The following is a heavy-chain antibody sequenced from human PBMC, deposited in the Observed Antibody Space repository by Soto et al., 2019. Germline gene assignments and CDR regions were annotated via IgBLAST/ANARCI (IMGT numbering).Heavy chain of an antibody. CDR1: GGTFSSYT. J-gene: IGHJ5*02. CDR2: IIPILGIA. CDR3: ARGLGPYDSSGYSPNWFDP. Sequence: QVQLVQSGAEVKKPGSSVKVSCKASGGTFSSYTISWVRQAPGQGLEWMGRIIPILGIANYAQKFQGRVTIAADNSTSTAYMELSSLRSEDTAVYYCARGLGPYDSSGYSPNWFDPWGQGTLVTVSS. V-gene: IGHV1-69*02. D-gene: IGHD3-22*01.